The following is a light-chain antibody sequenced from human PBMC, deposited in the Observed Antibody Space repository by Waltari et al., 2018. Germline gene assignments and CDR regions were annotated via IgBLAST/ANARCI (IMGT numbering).Light chain of an antibody. CDR3: LSRDTSSTRL. CDR1: SLRSYY. V-gene: IGLV3-19*01. J-gene: IGLJ2*01. CDR2: GQD. Sequence: SSELTQDPAVSVALGQTVRITCQGDSLRSYYASWYQQRPGPAPILVLYGQDNRPSGIPDRFSGSTSGNTASLTITGAQAEDEADYYCLSRDTSSTRLFGGGTRLTV.